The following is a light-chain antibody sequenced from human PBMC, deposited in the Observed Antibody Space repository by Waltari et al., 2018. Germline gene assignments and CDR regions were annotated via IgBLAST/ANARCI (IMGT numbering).Light chain of an antibody. CDR1: SGHSSYP. CDR3: QTWGTGIWV. V-gene: IGLV4-69*01. J-gene: IGLJ3*02. CDR2: VNSDGSH. Sequence: QLVLTQSPSASASLGASVRLTCTLSSGHSSYPIAWHQQHPEKGPRYLMKVNSDGSHKKGDGIPDRFSGSSSGAERSLTISSLQSEDEADYYCQTWGTGIWVFGGGTKLTVL.